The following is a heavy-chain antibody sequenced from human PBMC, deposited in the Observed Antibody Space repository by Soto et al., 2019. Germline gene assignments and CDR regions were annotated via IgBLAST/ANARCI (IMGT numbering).Heavy chain of an antibody. CDR1: GFSFSSYW. Sequence: EVQLVESGGGLVQPGGSLRLSCAASGFSFSSYWMSWVRQAPGKGLEWVANIKEAGSEKYYVDSVKGRFTISRDNAKKSLYLQMNSLRAEDTALYYCAKDAGRRGAEHLHHWGQGTLVVVSS. CDR2: IKEAGSEK. J-gene: IGHJ1*01. V-gene: IGHV3-7*03. CDR3: AKDAGRRGAEHLHH. D-gene: IGHD3-10*01.